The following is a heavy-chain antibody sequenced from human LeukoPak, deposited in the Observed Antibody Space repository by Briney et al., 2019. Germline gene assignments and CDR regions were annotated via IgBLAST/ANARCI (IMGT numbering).Heavy chain of an antibody. CDR1: GGSISTYY. CDR2: IKNSGNT. D-gene: IGHD5-18*01. J-gene: IGHJ4*02. CDR3: ARDSYGLDY. V-gene: IGHV4-4*07. Sequence: TTSETLSLTCSVSGGSISTYYWSWIRQPAGKGLEWIGRIKNSGNTNYNPSLESRVTLSLDTSKNQFSLNLSSVTAADTAVYYCARDSYGLDYWGQGTLVTVSS.